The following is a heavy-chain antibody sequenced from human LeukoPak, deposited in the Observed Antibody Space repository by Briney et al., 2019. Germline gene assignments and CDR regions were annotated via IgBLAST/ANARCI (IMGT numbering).Heavy chain of an antibody. CDR3: SRSGPGSCSGGSCYSNY. CDR2: ISAYNGNT. Sequence: ASVKVSCKASGYTFTNFGISWVRQAPGQGLEWMGWISAYNGNTNYAQRLQGGITMTTDTSTNTAYMELRSLRSDDTAVYYCSRSGPGSCSGGSCYSNYWGQGTLVTVSS. D-gene: IGHD2-15*01. V-gene: IGHV1-18*01. CDR1: GYTFTNFG. J-gene: IGHJ4*02.